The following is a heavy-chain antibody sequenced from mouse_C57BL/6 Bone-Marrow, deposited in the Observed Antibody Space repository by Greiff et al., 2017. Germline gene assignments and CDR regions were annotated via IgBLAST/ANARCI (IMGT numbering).Heavy chain of an antibody. CDR2: INPSSGYT. J-gene: IGHJ1*03. CDR3: ACYDGYYVWYVDV. V-gene: IGHV1-4*01. D-gene: IGHD2-3*01. CDR1: GYTFTSYT. Sequence: QVQLQQSGAELARPGASVKMSCKASGYTFTSYTMHWVKQRPGPGLEWIGYINPSSGYTKYNQKFKDKATLTADKSSSTAYIQLSSLTSEDSAVYYCACYDGYYVWYVDVWGTGTTVTVAS.